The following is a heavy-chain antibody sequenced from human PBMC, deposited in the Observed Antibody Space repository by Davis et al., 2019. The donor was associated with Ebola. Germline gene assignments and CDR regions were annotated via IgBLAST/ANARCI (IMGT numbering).Heavy chain of an antibody. Sequence: PSETLSLTCAVYGGSFSGYYWSWIRQPPGKGLEWIGEINHSGSTNYNPSLKSRVTISVDTSKNQFSLKLSSVTAADTAVYYCASCIAAAGTGYGMDVWGQGTTVTVSS. CDR1: GGSFSGYY. CDR3: ASCIAAAGTGYGMDV. J-gene: IGHJ6*02. CDR2: INHSGST. D-gene: IGHD6-13*01. V-gene: IGHV4-34*01.